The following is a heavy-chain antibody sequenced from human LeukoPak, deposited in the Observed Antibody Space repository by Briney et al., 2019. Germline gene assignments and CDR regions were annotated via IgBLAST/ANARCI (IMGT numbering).Heavy chain of an antibody. CDR1: GFTFSSYG. CDR3: AKDLWDQLSGHCPFDY. Sequence: GGSLRLSCAASGFTFSSYGMHWVRQAPGKGLEGVAFIRYDGSNKYYADSVKGRFTISRDNSKNPLYLQMNSLRAEDTAVYYCAKDLWDQLSGHCPFDYWGQGTLVTVSS. D-gene: IGHD2-21*02. J-gene: IGHJ4*02. V-gene: IGHV3-30*02. CDR2: IRYDGSNK.